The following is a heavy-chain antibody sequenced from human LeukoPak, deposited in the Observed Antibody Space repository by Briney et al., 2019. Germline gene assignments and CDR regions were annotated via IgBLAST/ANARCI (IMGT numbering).Heavy chain of an antibody. J-gene: IGHJ4*02. CDR1: GGSFIGFH. V-gene: IGHV4-34*01. Sequence: PSETLSLTCAVYGGSFIGFHWNWIRQPPGKGLEWIGDINHSGSTNYNPSLKSRVTISVDTSKNQFSLNLTSVTAADTAVYYCAKEAKYYDILIGYYRSFYYFDYWGQGTLVTVSS. CDR3: AKEAKYYDILIGYYRSFYYFDY. CDR2: INHSGST. D-gene: IGHD3-9*01.